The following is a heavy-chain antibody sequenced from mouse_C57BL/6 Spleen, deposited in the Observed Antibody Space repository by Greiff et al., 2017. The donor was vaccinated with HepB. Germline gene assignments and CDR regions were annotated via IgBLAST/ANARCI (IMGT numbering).Heavy chain of an antibody. CDR1: GYTFTSYW. Sequence: QVQLQQPGAELVKPGASVKLSCKASGYTFTSYWMQWVKQRPGQGLEWIGEIDPSDSYTNYNQKFKGKATLTVDTSSSTAYMQLSSLTSEDSAVYDCARKGHYDGFDYWGQGTTLTVSS. CDR3: ARKGHYDGFDY. CDR2: IDPSDSYT. J-gene: IGHJ2*01. D-gene: IGHD1-1*01. V-gene: IGHV1-50*01.